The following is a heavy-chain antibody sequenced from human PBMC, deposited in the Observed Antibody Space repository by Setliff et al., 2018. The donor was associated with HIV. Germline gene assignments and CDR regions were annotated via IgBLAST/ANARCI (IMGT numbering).Heavy chain of an antibody. V-gene: IGHV4-39*07. D-gene: IGHD2-15*01. J-gene: IGHJ4*02. Sequence: SETLSLTCTVSGGSISSRNYYWAWIRQPPGKGLEWIGYIHSSGTTHYNPSLSSRVTISFDASKKYFSLKLTSVTAADTAMYYCATYSAGEGGRGHWGQGTLVTVSS. CDR1: GGSISSRNYY. CDR2: IHSSGTT. CDR3: ATYSAGEGGRGH.